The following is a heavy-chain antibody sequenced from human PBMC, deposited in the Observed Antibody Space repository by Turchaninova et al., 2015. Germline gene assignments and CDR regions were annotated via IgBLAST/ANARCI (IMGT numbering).Heavy chain of an antibody. D-gene: IGHD1-26*01. CDR1: GGSFSGYY. J-gene: IGHJ5*02. CDR2: INHSGST. V-gene: IGHV4-34*01. Sequence: QVQLQQWGAGLLKPSETLSLTCAAYGGSFSGYYWSGIRQPPGKGLEWIGEINHSGSTNYNPSLKSRVSISVDTSKNQFSLKLSSVTAADTAVYYCARGSVVATTSYWFDPWGQGTLVTVSS. CDR3: ARGSVVATTSYWFDP.